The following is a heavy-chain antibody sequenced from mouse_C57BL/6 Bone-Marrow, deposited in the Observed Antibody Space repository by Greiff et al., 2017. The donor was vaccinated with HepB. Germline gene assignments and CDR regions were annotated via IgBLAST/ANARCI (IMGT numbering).Heavy chain of an antibody. Sequence: QVQLQQSGAELARPGASVKLSCKASGYTFTSYWMHWVKQRPGQGLEWIGMIHPNSGSTNYNEKFKSKATLTVDNSSSTAYMQLSSLTSEDSAVYYCASGSYPFDYWGQGTTLTVSS. CDR1: GYTFTSYW. CDR3: ASGSYPFDY. J-gene: IGHJ2*01. CDR2: IHPNSGST. D-gene: IGHD2-10*01. V-gene: IGHV1-64*01.